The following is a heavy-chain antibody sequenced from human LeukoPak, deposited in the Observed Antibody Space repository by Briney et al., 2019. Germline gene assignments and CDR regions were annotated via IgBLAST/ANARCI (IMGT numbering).Heavy chain of an antibody. CDR3: ARLLHDSRGYYYFDY. V-gene: IGHV4-39*01. Sequence: SETLSLTCTVSGGSISRSSYYWGWIRQPPGEGLQWLGSIYYSGSPYDNPSLKSRVIISVDTSKNQFSLKLSSVTAADTAVYYCARLLHDSRGYYYFDYWGPGTLVTVSS. CDR2: IYYSGSP. CDR1: GGSISRSSYY. D-gene: IGHD3-22*01. J-gene: IGHJ4*02.